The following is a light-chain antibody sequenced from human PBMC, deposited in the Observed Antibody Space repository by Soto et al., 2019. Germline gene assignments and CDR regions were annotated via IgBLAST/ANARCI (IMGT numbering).Light chain of an antibody. V-gene: IGKV1-17*03. CDR2: DAS. J-gene: IGKJ1*01. CDR1: QGISNS. CDR3: LQHSNFPRT. Sequence: DIQMTQSPSAMSASVGDRVTITCQASQGISNSLAWFQQKPGKVPKRLIYDASTLHSGVPSRFSGSGSGTEFTLTINSLQPEDFATYYCLQHSNFPRTFGQGTRVEIK.